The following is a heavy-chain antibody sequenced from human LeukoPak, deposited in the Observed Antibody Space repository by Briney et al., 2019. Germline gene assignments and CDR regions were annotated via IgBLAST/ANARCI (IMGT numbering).Heavy chain of an antibody. CDR1: GFTFRTFW. CDR2: MNSDGSRT. J-gene: IGHJ3*02. CDR3: ARGGWAAAGREGAFDI. D-gene: IGHD6-13*01. V-gene: IGHV3-74*01. Sequence: GSLRLSCAASGFTFRTFWMTWVRQAPGKGLVWVSGMNSDGSRTSYADSVKGRFTISRDNAKNTLYLQMNSLRAEDTAVYYCARGGWAAAGREGAFDIWGQGTMVTVSS.